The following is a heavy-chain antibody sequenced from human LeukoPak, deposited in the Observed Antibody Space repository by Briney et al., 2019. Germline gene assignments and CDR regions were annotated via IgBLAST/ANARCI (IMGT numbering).Heavy chain of an antibody. CDR2: INPNSGGT. Sequence: SVKVSCKASGYTFTGYYMHWVRQAPGQGLEWMGWINPNSGGTNYAQKFQGRVTMARDTSISTAYMELSRLRSDDTAVYYCAREGDYYDSSGYYYEYWGQGTLVTVSS. J-gene: IGHJ4*02. CDR3: AREGDYYDSSGYYYEY. V-gene: IGHV1-2*02. CDR1: GYTFTGYY. D-gene: IGHD3-22*01.